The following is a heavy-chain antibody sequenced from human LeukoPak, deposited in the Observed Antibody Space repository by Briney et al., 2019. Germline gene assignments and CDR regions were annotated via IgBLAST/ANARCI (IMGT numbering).Heavy chain of an antibody. Sequence: SGGSLRLSCAASGFTVSSNYMSWVRQAPGKGLQWVSSISSSSSYIYYVDSLKGRFTISRDNAKNSLYLQMNSLRAEDTAVYYCARSYNGLDYWGQGTLVTVSS. CDR1: GFTVSSNY. CDR3: ARSYNGLDY. D-gene: IGHD3-10*01. CDR2: ISSSSSYI. V-gene: IGHV3-21*01. J-gene: IGHJ4*02.